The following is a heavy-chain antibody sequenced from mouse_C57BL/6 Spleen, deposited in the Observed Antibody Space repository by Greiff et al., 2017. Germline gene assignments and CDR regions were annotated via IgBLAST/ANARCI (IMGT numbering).Heavy chain of an antibody. CDR1: GFSLTSYG. CDR2: IRRGGST. CDR3: AKNLDYGSSYAMDY. J-gene: IGHJ4*01. D-gene: IGHD1-1*01. Sequence: VQVVESGPGLVQPSQSLSITCTVSGFSLTSYGVHWVRQSPGKGLEWLGVIRRGGSTDYNAAFMSRLSITKDNSKSQVFFKMNSLQADDTAIYYCAKNLDYGSSYAMDYWGQGTSVTVSS. V-gene: IGHV2-5*01.